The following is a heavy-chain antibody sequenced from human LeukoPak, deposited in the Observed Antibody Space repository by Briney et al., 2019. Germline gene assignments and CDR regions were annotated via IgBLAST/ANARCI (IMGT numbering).Heavy chain of an antibody. V-gene: IGHV3-23*01. D-gene: IGHD2-15*01. J-gene: IGHJ4*02. CDR1: GFTFSNYA. Sequence: PGGSLRLSCAASGFTFSNYAMSWVRQAPGKGLEWVSTISGSGVSTYYADSVKGQFTISRDNAKNSLYLQMNSLRAEDTALYYCARGLGSCYSSICDYFNYWGQGTLVTVSS. CDR2: ISGSGVST. CDR3: ARGLGSCYSSICDYFNY.